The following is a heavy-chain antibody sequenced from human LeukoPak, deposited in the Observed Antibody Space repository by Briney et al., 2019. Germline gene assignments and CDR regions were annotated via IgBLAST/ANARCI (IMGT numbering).Heavy chain of an antibody. CDR3: VRDNLNPPYYYYYGMDV. V-gene: IGHV3-33*01. Sequence: GGSLRLSCAASGFTFSSYGMHWVRQAPGKGLEWVAVIWYDGSNKYYADSVKGRFTISRDNSKNTLYLQMNSLRAEDTAVYYCVRDNLNPPYYYYYGMDVWGQGTTVTVSS. CDR1: GFTFSSYG. J-gene: IGHJ6*02. CDR2: IWYDGSNK.